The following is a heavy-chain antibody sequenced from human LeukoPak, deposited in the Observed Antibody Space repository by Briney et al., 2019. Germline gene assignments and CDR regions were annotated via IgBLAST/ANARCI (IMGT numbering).Heavy chain of an antibody. CDR1: GYTFTGYY. D-gene: IGHD6-6*01. CDR3: GRVKFPHHEYSSNSVQLGDDAFDI. V-gene: IGHV1-2*04. J-gene: IGHJ3*02. CDR2: INPNSGGT. Sequence: GASVKVSCKASGYTFTGYYMHWVRQAPGQGLEWMGWINPNSGGTNYAQKFLGWVTMTRDTSISTAYMELSRLRSDDTAVYYCGRVKFPHHEYSSNSVQLGDDAFDIWGQGTMVTVSS.